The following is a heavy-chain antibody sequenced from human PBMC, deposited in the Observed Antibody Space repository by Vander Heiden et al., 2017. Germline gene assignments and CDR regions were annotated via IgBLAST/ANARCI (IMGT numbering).Heavy chain of an antibody. J-gene: IGHJ4*02. CDR2: ISYDGSNK. CDR1: GFPFSSYG. V-gene: IGHV3-30*18. Sequence: QVQLVESGGGVVQPGRSLRLSCAASGFPFSSYGMHWVRQAPGKGLEWVAVISYDGSNKYYADSVKGRFTISRDNSKNTLYLQMNSLRAEDTAVYYCAKDGYDILTGYFAPFDYWGQGTLVTVSS. D-gene: IGHD3-9*01. CDR3: AKDGYDILTGYFAPFDY.